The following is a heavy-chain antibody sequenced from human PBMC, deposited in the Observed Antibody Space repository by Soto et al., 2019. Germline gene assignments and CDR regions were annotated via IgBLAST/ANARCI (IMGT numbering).Heavy chain of an antibody. CDR3: VRSSSGCQNDAFDI. Sequence: QVQLVQSGAEVKKPGASVKVSCKASGYTFTSYAMHWVRQAPGQRLEWMGWTTAGNGNTKYSQKVQVRVTITRDTSASTACLALCRLRSEDTAVYYCVRSSSGCQNDAFDIWGQGTMVIVSS. D-gene: IGHD6-19*01. CDR2: TTAGNGNT. J-gene: IGHJ3*02. V-gene: IGHV1-3*01. CDR1: GYTFTSYA.